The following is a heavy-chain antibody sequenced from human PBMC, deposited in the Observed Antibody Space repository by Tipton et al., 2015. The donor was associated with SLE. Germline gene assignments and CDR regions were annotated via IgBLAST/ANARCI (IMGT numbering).Heavy chain of an antibody. Sequence: TLSLTCTVSGGSISNYYWSWLRQPPGKGLEWIGEINHSGSTNYNPSLKSRVTISVDTSKKQFSLKLSSVTAADTAVYYCARALSSGWYSYWGQGTLVTVSS. D-gene: IGHD6-19*01. CDR1: GGSISNYY. J-gene: IGHJ4*02. CDR3: ARALSSGWYSY. V-gene: IGHV4-34*01. CDR2: INHSGST.